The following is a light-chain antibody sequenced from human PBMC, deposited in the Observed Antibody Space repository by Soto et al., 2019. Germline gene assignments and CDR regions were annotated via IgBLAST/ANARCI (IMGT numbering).Light chain of an antibody. CDR1: SRDGGGYNY. Sequence: QSVLTHPASVSGSPGQSSTITCPGTSRDGGGYNYVSWYQQHPGKAPKLMIYEVSNRPSGVSNRFSGSKSGNTASLTISGLQAEDEADYYCSSYTSSSTRLYVFGTGTKVTVL. CDR3: SSYTSSSTRLYV. J-gene: IGLJ1*01. CDR2: EVS. V-gene: IGLV2-14*01.